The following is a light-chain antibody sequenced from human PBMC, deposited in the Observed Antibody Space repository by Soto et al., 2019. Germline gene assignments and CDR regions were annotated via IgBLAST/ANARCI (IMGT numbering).Light chain of an antibody. CDR3: QSYDSSLSGWV. Sequence: QLVLTQPPSVSGAPGQRVPISCTGSSSNIGAGYDVHWYQQLPGTAPKLLIYGNSNRPSGVPDRFSGSKSGTSASLAITGLRAEDEADYYCQSYDSSLSGWVFGGGTKLTVL. CDR1: SSNIGAGYD. V-gene: IGLV1-40*01. J-gene: IGLJ3*02. CDR2: GNS.